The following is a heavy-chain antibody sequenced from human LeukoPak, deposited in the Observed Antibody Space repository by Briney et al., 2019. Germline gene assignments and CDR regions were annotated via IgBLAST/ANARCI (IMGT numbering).Heavy chain of an antibody. CDR2: IYYSGST. D-gene: IGHD3-9*01. V-gene: IGHV4-39*01. CDR1: GGSISSSSYY. Sequence: SETLSLTCTVSGGSISSSSYYWGWIRQPPGKGLEWIGSIYYSGSTYYNPSLKSRVTISVDTSKNQFSLKLSSVTAADTAVYYCARLGSGILTGCFGYWGQGTLVTVSS. CDR3: ARLGSGILTGCFGY. J-gene: IGHJ4*02.